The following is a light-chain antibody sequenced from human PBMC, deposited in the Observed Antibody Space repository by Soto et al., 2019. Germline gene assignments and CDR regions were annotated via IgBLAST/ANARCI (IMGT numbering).Light chain of an antibody. CDR2: GAS. CDR1: QSVRSN. CDR3: QQHHHWPWT. Sequence: EIVLPQSPATLSLSPGERATLSCRASQSVRSNLAWYQQKPGQAPRLLISGASTRATGFPARFSGGGSGTEFTLTISSLQSEDFAVYFCQQHHHWPWTFGQGTKVDIK. V-gene: IGKV3-15*01. J-gene: IGKJ1*01.